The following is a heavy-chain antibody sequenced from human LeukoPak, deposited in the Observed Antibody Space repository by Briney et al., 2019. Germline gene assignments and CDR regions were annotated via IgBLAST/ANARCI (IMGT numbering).Heavy chain of an antibody. V-gene: IGHV1-2*02. CDR1: GYTFTGYY. J-gene: IGHJ4*02. CDR3: ARPPTTVTTYFDY. CDR2: INPNSGGT. D-gene: IGHD4-11*01. Sequence: ASVKVSCKASGYTFTGYYMHWVRQAPGQGLEWMGWINPNSGGTNYAQKFQSRVTMTRDTSISTAYMELSRLRSDDTAVYYCARPPTTVTTYFDYWGQGTLVTVSS.